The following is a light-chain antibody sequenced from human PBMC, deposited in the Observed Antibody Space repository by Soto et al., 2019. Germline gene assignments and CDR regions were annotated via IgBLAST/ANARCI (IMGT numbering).Light chain of an antibody. Sequence: QSVLTQPPSVSGAPGQRVIISCTGSSSNIGAGYDVHWYQQLPGTAPKLLIYGNSNRPSGVPDRFSGSKSGTSASLAITGLQAEDEADYYCQSSDSSLSGVVFGGGTQLTVL. V-gene: IGLV1-40*01. CDR3: QSSDSSLSGVV. CDR1: SSNIGAGYD. CDR2: GNS. J-gene: IGLJ2*01.